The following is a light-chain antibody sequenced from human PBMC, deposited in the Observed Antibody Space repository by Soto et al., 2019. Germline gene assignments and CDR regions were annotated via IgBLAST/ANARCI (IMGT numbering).Light chain of an antibody. V-gene: IGLV2-14*01. Sequence: QSVLTQPASVSGSPGQSITISCTGTSSDVGGYNYVSWYQQYPGKAPKLMIYGVSNRPSGVSNRFSGSKSGNTASLTISGLQAEDEADYYCGSYASGSSLVLFGGGTKLTFL. J-gene: IGLJ2*01. CDR3: GSYASGSSLVL. CDR1: SSDVGGYNY. CDR2: GVS.